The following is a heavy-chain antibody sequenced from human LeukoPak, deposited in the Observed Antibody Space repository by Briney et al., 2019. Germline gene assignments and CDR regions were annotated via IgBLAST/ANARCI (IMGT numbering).Heavy chain of an antibody. CDR3: AGRLTGYSSGYVH. Sequence: GGSLRLSCVASGITFSNYAVSWVRQAPEKGLDWVSVISGSAHKIRYADSVKGRFTISRDNSENVVYLQMNNLRVEDTAVYYCAGRLTGYSSGYVHWGQGTLVTVSS. CDR1: GITFSNYA. V-gene: IGHV3-23*01. J-gene: IGHJ4*02. D-gene: IGHD5-18*01. CDR2: ISGSAHKI.